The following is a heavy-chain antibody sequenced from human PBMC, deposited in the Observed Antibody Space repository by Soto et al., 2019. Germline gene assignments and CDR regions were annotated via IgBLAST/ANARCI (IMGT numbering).Heavy chain of an antibody. CDR3: ARAIFGVGIRDYYYYGMDV. CDR1: GGSISSSNW. V-gene: IGHV4-4*02. Sequence: PSETLSLTCAVSGGSISSSNWWSWLRHPPGKGREWSGEIYHSGGTNYNPSLKSRVTISVDKSKNQFSLKLSSVTAADTAMYYCARAIFGVGIRDYYYYGMDVWGQGTPVTVSS. D-gene: IGHD3-3*01. J-gene: IGHJ6*02. CDR2: IYHSGGT.